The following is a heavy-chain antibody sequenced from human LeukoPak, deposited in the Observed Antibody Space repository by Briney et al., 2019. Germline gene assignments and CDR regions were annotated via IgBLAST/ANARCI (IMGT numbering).Heavy chain of an antibody. Sequence: SETLSLTCTVSGGSISSYYWSWIRQPAGKGLEWIGRVYTSGSTNYNPSLKSRVTMSVDTSKNQFSLKLSSVTAADTAVYYCARDKYYYGSGSSGLDYWGQGTLVTVSS. V-gene: IGHV4-4*07. CDR1: GGSISSYY. CDR3: ARDKYYYGSGSSGLDY. J-gene: IGHJ4*02. D-gene: IGHD3-10*01. CDR2: VYTSGST.